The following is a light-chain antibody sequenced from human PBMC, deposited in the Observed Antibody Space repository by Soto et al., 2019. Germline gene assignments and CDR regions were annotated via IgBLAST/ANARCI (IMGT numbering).Light chain of an antibody. J-gene: IGKJ4*01. CDR1: QDISNY. CDR3: EQVHSSART. V-gene: IGKV1-9*01. CDR2: AES. Sequence: FVSASAGNRVKIYVRASQDISNYLAWYQQKPGKPPKLLIYAESTLQSGVPSRFSGSGSGTGCTLSISSLQSDDFAIYYCEQVHSSARTLGGGTKVDIK.